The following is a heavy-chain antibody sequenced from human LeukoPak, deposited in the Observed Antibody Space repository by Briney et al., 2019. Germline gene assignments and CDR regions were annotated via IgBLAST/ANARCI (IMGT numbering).Heavy chain of an antibody. CDR2: ISYDGSNK. Sequence: GGSLRLSCAASGFTFSSYAMHWVRQAPGKGLEWVAVISYDGSNKYYADSVKGRFTISRDNSKNTLYLQMNSLRAEDTAVYYCARDRLTYYYDSSGYFFGGQGTLVTVSS. D-gene: IGHD3-22*01. CDR1: GFTFSSYA. CDR3: ARDRLTYYYDSSGYFF. V-gene: IGHV3-30*04. J-gene: IGHJ4*02.